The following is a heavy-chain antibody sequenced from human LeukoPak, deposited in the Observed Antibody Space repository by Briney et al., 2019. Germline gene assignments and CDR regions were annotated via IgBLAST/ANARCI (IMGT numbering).Heavy chain of an antibody. D-gene: IGHD3-3*01. CDR1: GFTFSSYW. CDR3: ARGGGNDFWSGYLNYYYYYYMDV. CDR2: IRYDGSNK. J-gene: IGHJ6*03. Sequence: GGSLRLSCAASGFTFSSYWMHWVRQAPGKGLEWVAFIRYDGSNKYYADSVKGRFTISRDNSKNTLYLQMNSLRPEDTAVYYCARGGGNDFWSGYLNYYYYYYMDVWGKGTTVTVSS. V-gene: IGHV3-30*02.